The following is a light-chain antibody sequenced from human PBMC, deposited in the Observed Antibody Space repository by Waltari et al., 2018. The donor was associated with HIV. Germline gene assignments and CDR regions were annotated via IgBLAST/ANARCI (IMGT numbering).Light chain of an antibody. Sequence: QSALTQPASVSGSPGQSITISCTGTSSDVGRYDYVSWYQQHPGKAPKFMIYEVSNRPSGVSNRFYGSKSGNTASLTISGLQAEDEADYYCSSYTSISTLVFGGGTKLTVL. J-gene: IGLJ3*02. CDR2: EVS. CDR1: SSDVGRYDY. V-gene: IGLV2-14*01. CDR3: SSYTSISTLV.